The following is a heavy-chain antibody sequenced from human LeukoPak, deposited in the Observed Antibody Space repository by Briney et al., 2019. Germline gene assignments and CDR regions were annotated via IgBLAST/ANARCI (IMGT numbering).Heavy chain of an antibody. J-gene: IGHJ4*02. V-gene: IGHV3-30*04. Sequence: GGSLRLSCAASGFTFSSYAMHWGRQAPGKGLECVAIMSFDGTNKYYADSVKGRFTISRDNSKNTLHLQMNSLRAEDTAVYYCARANCGGDCQHSMYYFDFWGQGTLVTVSS. CDR2: MSFDGTNK. CDR3: ARANCGGDCQHSMYYFDF. CDR1: GFTFSSYA. D-gene: IGHD2-21*02.